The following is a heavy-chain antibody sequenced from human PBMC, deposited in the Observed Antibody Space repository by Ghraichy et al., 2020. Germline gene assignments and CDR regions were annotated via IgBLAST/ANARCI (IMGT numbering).Heavy chain of an antibody. V-gene: IGHV3-48*02. D-gene: IGHD2/OR15-2a*01. J-gene: IGHJ6*02. CDR3: ARGSRAVRFFYYNGMDL. Sequence: GGSLRLSCVGSGFALSGYSMNWVRQSPGKGLEWVSYITSSSRTISYADSVKGRFTISRDNAQNSLYLQMNSLRDEDTAVYYCARGSRAVRFFYYNGMDLWGQVTTVTDSS. CDR2: ITSSSRTI. CDR1: GFALSGYS.